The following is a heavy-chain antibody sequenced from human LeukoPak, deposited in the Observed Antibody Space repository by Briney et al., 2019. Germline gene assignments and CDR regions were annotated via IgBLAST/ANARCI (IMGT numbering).Heavy chain of an antibody. CDR1: GFTFSSYG. V-gene: IGHV3-30*18. CDR2: ISYDGSNK. D-gene: IGHD3-10*01. CDR3: AKGPPTMAQYYFDY. J-gene: IGHJ4*02. Sequence: GGSLRLSCAASGFTFSSYGMQWVRQAPGKGLEWVAVISYDGSNKYYADSVKGRFTISRDNSKNTLYLQMNSLRAEDTAVYYCAKGPPTMAQYYFDYWGQGTLVTVSS.